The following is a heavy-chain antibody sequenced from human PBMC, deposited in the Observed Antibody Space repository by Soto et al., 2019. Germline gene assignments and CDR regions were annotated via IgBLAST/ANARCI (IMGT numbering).Heavy chain of an antibody. CDR1: GGSISSYY. Sequence: SETLSLTCTVSGGSISSYYWSWLRQPPGQGLEWIGYIYYSGSTNYNPSLKSRVTISVDTSKNQFSLKLSSVTAADTAVYYCARDTLSALLYGGHGTLVTVSS. CDR3: ARDTLSALLY. D-gene: IGHD3-10*01. V-gene: IGHV4-59*01. CDR2: IYYSGST. J-gene: IGHJ4*01.